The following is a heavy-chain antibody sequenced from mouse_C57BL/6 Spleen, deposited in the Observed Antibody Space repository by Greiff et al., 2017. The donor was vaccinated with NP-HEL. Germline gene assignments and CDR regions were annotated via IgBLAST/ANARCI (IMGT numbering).Heavy chain of an antibody. J-gene: IGHJ4*01. CDR3: ARLYYGSPYYAMDY. CDR1: GFTFSDYG. D-gene: IGHD1-1*01. V-gene: IGHV5-15*04. CDR2: ISNLAYSI. Sequence: EVMLVESGGGLVQPGGSLKLSCAASGFTFSDYGMAWVRQAPRKGPEWVAFISNLAYSIYYADTVTGRFTISRENAKNTLYLEMSSLRSEDTAMYYCARLYYGSPYYAMDYWGQGTSVTVSS.